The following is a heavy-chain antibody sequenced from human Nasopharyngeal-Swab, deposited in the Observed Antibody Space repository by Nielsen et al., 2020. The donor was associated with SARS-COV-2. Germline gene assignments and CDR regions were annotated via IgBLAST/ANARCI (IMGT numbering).Heavy chain of an antibody. D-gene: IGHD7-27*01. CDR3: AAGKRWGSSLDH. Sequence: SETLSLTCAISGDSVSSNSAAWNWIRQSPSRGLEWLARSYYRPKWYDDYAVSVNSRITINPDTSKNQFSLQLNSVTPDDTAVYYCAAGKRWGSSLDHWAQGILVTVSS. CDR2: SYYRPKWYD. CDR1: GDSVSSNSAA. J-gene: IGHJ4*02. V-gene: IGHV6-1*01.